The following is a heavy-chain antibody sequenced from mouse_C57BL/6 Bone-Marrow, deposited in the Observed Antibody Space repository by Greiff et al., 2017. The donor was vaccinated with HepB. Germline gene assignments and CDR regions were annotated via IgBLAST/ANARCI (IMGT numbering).Heavy chain of an antibody. V-gene: IGHV1-85*01. Sequence: QVQLQQPGPELVKPGASVKLSCKASGYTFTSYDINWVKQRPGQGLEWIGWIYPRDGSTKYNEKFKGKATLTVDTSSSTAYVELHSLTSEDFAIYLCARSHFPTVVGDDAMDYWGQGTSVTVSS. J-gene: IGHJ4*01. CDR2: IYPRDGST. D-gene: IGHD1-1*01. CDR3: ARSHFPTVVGDDAMDY. CDR1: GYTFTSYD.